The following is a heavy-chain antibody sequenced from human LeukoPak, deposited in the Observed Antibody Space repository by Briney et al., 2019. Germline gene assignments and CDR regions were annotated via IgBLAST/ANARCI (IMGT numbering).Heavy chain of an antibody. V-gene: IGHV4-38-2*02. D-gene: IGHD6-19*01. CDR2: MYHSGST. CDR3: ARGAGHSSGWPNLDY. Sequence: SETLSLTCTVSGGSISSGYYWGWIRQPPGKGLEWIGSMYHSGSTYYNPSLKSRVTISVDTSKNQFSLKLSSVTAADTAVYYCARGAGHSSGWPNLDYWGQGTLVTVSS. CDR1: GGSISSGYY. J-gene: IGHJ4*02.